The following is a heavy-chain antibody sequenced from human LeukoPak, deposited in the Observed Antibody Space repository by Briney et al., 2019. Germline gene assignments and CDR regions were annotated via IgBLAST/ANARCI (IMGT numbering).Heavy chain of an antibody. CDR2: IGGSGIRP. V-gene: IGHV3-23*01. CDR1: GFNFNYYA. J-gene: IGHJ5*01. D-gene: IGHD6-19*01. CDR3: VKDRSGHTDQRPLAVDS. Sequence: GGSLRLSCSASGFNFNYYAMTCVRQGPGKGLEWVSGIGGSGIRPYYADSVRGRFTVSRDNATSILTLHLSSLRVHDTVLYYCVKDRSGHTDQRPLAVDSWG.